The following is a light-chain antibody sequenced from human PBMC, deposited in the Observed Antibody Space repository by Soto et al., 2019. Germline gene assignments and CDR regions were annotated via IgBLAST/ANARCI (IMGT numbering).Light chain of an antibody. J-gene: IGKJ4*01. CDR2: GAS. CDR1: QSVNNNY. Sequence: EIVLTQSPGTLSLSPGERATLSCRASQSVNNNYLAWYQQKPGQAPRLLIYGASRRATGIPDRFSGSGSGTDFTLTISGLEPEDFAVYSCQQYGSSPLTFGGGTKVEIK. V-gene: IGKV3-20*01. CDR3: QQYGSSPLT.